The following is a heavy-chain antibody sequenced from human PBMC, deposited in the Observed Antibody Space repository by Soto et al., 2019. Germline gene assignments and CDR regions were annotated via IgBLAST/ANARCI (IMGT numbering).Heavy chain of an antibody. CDR1: GFNVDDYA. CDR3: AKDIGTSCYMGAYDAFDI. Sequence: EVQLVESGGGLVQPGRSLRLSCAASGFNVDDYAMHWVRQASGKGLEWVSGISWDSGSIGHADSVKGRFTNSRDNAKNSLYLQMNSLRAEDTALYYCAKDIGTSCYMGAYDAFDIWGQGTMVTVSS. D-gene: IGHD2-2*01. V-gene: IGHV3-9*01. CDR2: ISWDSGSI. J-gene: IGHJ3*02.